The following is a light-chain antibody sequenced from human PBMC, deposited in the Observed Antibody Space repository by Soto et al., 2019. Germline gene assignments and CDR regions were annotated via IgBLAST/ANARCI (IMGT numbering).Light chain of an antibody. J-gene: IGKJ1*01. Sequence: EIVMTQSPATLSVSPGERAILSCRASQSVSSNLAWYQQKPGQAPRLLIYGASTRATGIPARFSGSGSGTEFTLTISSLQSEAFAVYYCQQYNNWPRTFGQGTKVEIK. CDR2: GAS. CDR1: QSVSSN. CDR3: QQYNNWPRT. V-gene: IGKV3-15*01.